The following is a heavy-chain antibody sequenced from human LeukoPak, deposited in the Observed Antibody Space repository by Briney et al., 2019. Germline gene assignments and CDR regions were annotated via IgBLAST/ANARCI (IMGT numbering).Heavy chain of an antibody. J-gene: IGHJ4*02. CDR3: ARAQPGYCSSTSCSEPLDY. CDR2: ISAYNGNT. Sequence: SVKVSCKASGYTFTSYGISWVRQAPGQGLEWMGWISAYNGNTNYAQKLQGRVAMTPDTSTSTAYLEMRSLRSDDTAVYYCARAQPGYCSSTSCSEPLDYWGEGTLVTVSS. D-gene: IGHD2-2*01. CDR1: GYTFTSYG. V-gene: IGHV1-18*01.